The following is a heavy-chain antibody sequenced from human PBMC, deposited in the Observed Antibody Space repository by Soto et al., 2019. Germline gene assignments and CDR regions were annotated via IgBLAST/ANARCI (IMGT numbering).Heavy chain of an antibody. CDR3: ASPAGYGPIGDFYY. CDR2: ISYDGSNK. CDR1: GFTFSSYA. D-gene: IGHD1-1*01. V-gene: IGHV3-30-3*01. J-gene: IGHJ4*02. Sequence: QVQLVESGGGVVQPGRSLRLSCAASGFTFSSYAMHWLRQAPGKGLEWVAVISYDGSNKYYADSVKGRFTISRDKSKNTLYLQMNSLRAEDTAVYYCASPAGYGPIGDFYYWGQGTVVTVSA.